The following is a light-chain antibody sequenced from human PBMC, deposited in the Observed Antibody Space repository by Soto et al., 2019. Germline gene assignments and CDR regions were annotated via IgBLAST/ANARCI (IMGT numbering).Light chain of an antibody. J-gene: IGLJ3*02. CDR2: VNN. Sequence: QSVLTQPPSVSGAPGQRVTISCTGSSSNIGAGYDVHWYQQLPGTAPKLLIYVNNNRPSGVPDRFSASKSGTSASLVITGLQAEDEADYCCQSYDSSLSTSGVFGGGTKVTVL. V-gene: IGLV1-40*01. CDR3: QSYDSSLSTSGV. CDR1: SSNIGAGYD.